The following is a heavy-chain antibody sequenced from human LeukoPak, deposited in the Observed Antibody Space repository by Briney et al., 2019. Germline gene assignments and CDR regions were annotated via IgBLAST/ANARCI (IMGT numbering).Heavy chain of an antibody. CDR1: GGSISTYY. CDR3: AREGAVAGRGNDY. V-gene: IGHV4-59*12. J-gene: IGHJ4*02. Sequence: SETLSLTCTVSGGSISTYYWSWIRQSPGKGLEWIGYIYFSGATNYNPSLKSRVTISVDTSKNQFSLKLSSVTAADTAVYYCAREGAVAGRGNDYWGQGTLVTVSS. D-gene: IGHD6-19*01. CDR2: IYFSGAT.